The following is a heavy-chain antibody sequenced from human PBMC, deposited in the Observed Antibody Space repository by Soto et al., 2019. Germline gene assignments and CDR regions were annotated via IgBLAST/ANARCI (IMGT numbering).Heavy chain of an antibody. D-gene: IGHD5-12*01. V-gene: IGHV6-1*01. CDR1: GDSVSSNSAA. J-gene: IGHJ4*02. Sequence: SQTLSLTCAISGDSVSSNSAAWNWIRQSPSRSLEWLGRTYYRSKWYNDYAVSVKSRITINPDTSKNQFSLQLNSVTPEDTAVYYCARESRDGYKRGGYYFDYWGQGTLVTISS. CDR3: ARESRDGYKRGGYYFDY. CDR2: TYYRSKWYN.